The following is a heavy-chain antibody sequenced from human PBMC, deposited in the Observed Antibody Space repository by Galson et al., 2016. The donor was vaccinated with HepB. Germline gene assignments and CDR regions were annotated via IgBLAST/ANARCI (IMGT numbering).Heavy chain of an antibody. J-gene: IGHJ6*03. V-gene: IGHV3-53*01. Sequence: SLRLSCAASGFAVSTNYLSWVRQAPGKGLEWVSVIYSDSSTYYADSVKGRFTISRDNSKNKVFPQMNNLRAEDTAVYYCARHNYYQYYMDVWGKGTTVTVSS. CDR2: IYSDSST. CDR1: GFAVSTNY. CDR3: ARHNYYQYYMDV.